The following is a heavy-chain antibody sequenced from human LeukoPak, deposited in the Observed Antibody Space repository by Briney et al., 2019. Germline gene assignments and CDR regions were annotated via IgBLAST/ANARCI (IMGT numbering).Heavy chain of an antibody. D-gene: IGHD1-26*01. CDR2: INAHTGET. Sequence: ASVKVSCKASGYIFTNYNLHWVRQAPGQGLEYMGWINAHTGETKYAQKFQGRVTMTRDTSISIAYMEVNRLRSEDTAVYYCARTKSIVGATYFDYWGQGTLVTVSS. CDR3: ARTKSIVGATYFDY. CDR1: GYIFTNYN. J-gene: IGHJ4*02. V-gene: IGHV1-2*02.